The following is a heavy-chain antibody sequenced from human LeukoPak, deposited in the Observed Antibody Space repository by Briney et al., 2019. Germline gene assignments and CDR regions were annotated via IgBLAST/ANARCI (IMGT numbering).Heavy chain of an antibody. D-gene: IGHD5-12*01. CDR1: GFTFSSYG. Sequence: GGSLRLSCAASGFTFSSYGMHWVRQAPGKGLEWVAVISYDGSNKYYADSVKGRFTISRDNSKNTLYLQMNSLRAEDTAVYYCAKDGALVATIGISYYYMDVWGKETTVTVSS. J-gene: IGHJ6*03. V-gene: IGHV3-30*18. CDR3: AKDGALVATIGISYYYMDV. CDR2: ISYDGSNK.